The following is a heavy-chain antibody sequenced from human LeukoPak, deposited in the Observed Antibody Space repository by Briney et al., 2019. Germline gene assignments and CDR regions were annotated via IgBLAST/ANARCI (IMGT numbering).Heavy chain of an antibody. V-gene: IGHV3-11*04. Sequence: GGSLRLSCAASGFTFSDYYMSWIRQAPGKGLEWGSYISSSGSTLYYADSVKGRFTISRDKAKNSLYLQMKSLRAEDTAVYYCARGRLLSYYFDYWGQGTLVTVSS. CDR3: ARGRLLSYYFDY. CDR1: GFTFSDYY. J-gene: IGHJ4*02. D-gene: IGHD2-2*01. CDR2: ISSSGSTL.